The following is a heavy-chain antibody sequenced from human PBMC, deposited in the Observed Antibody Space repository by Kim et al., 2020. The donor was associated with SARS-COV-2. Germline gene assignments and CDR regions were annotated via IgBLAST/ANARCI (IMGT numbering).Heavy chain of an antibody. V-gene: IGHV4-59*01. Sequence: SETLSLTCTVSGGSISSYYWSWIRQPPGKGLEWIGYIYYSGSTNYNPSLKSRVTISVDTSKNQLSLKLSSVTAADTAVYYCARGLPFYYDSSGYFDYWGQGTLVTVSS. CDR2: IYYSGST. J-gene: IGHJ4*02. D-gene: IGHD3-22*01. CDR1: GGSISSYY. CDR3: ARGLPFYYDSSGYFDY.